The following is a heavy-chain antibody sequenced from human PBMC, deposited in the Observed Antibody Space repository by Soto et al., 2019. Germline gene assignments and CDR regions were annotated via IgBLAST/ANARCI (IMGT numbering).Heavy chain of an antibody. D-gene: IGHD2-2*01. V-gene: IGHV4-59*01. CDR1: GGSISSYY. CDR2: IYYSGST. Sequence: PSETLSLTCTVSGGSISSYYWSWIRQPPGKGLEWIGYIYYSGSTNYNPSLKSRVTISVDTSKNQFSLKLSSVTAADTAVYYCARDRVGTFDYWGQGTLVTVSS. J-gene: IGHJ4*02. CDR3: ARDRVGTFDY.